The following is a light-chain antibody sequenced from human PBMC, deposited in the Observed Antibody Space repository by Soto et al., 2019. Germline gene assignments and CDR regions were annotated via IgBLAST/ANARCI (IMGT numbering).Light chain of an antibody. V-gene: IGLV2-14*01. CDR1: MRDVGAYNL. Sequence: QSALTQPASVSGSAGQSITISCSGTMRDVGAYNLVSWYQQHPGTAPKLIIYEVRNRPSGISSLFSGSRSGNTASLTISGLHSEDEGDYYCSAYPARSTLVFGEGTKMTVL. J-gene: IGLJ3*02. CDR2: EVR. CDR3: SAYPARSTLV.